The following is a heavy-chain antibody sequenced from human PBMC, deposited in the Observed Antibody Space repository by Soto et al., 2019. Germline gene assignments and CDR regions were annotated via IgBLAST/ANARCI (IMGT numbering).Heavy chain of an antibody. J-gene: IGHJ4*02. V-gene: IGHV3-66*01. CDR1: GFTVSISY. CDR3: AKRKYCPNTTCFDY. D-gene: IGHD2-15*01. Sequence: EVQLVESGGALVQPGGSLRLSCAASGFTVSISYMTWVRQVPGKGLEWVSIIYSDGHTYYTDSVKGRFTISRDNSKNTLYLQMGSLRVEGTAVYYCAKRKYCPNTTCFDYWGQGTLVTVSS. CDR2: IYSDGHT.